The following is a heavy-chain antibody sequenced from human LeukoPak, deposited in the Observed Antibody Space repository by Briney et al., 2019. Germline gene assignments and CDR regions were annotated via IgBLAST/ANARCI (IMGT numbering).Heavy chain of an antibody. D-gene: IGHD3-10*01. J-gene: IGHJ1*01. CDR1: GFTFNIYE. CDR3: VLQGRSHCYGSGPFQN. CDR2: ISHSGSPI. V-gene: IGHV3-48*03. Sequence: TGGSLRLSCAASGFTFNIYEMNWVRQAPGKGLEWVSYISHSGSPIFYTDSVRGRFSISRDTAKNSLYLQMNSLRAEDTAIYYCVLQGRSHCYGSGPFQNWGQGTLVTVSS.